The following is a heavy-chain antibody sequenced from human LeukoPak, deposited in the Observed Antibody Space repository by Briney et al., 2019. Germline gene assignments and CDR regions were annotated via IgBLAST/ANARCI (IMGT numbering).Heavy chain of an antibody. D-gene: IGHD2-21*02. J-gene: IGHJ3*02. CDR2: IYPGDSDT. V-gene: IGHV5-51*01. Sequence: GESLKISRKGSGYSFTSYWIGWLRQMPGKGLEWMGIIYPGDSDTRYSPSFQGQVTISADKSISTAYLQWSSLKASDTAMYYCATRRYCGGDCYDRAFDIWGQGTMVTVSS. CDR3: ATRRYCGGDCYDRAFDI. CDR1: GYSFTSYW.